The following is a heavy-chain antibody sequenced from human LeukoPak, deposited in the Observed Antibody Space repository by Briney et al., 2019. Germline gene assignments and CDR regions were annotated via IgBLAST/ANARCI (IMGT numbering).Heavy chain of an antibody. V-gene: IGHV3-74*01. CDR2: INSDGSST. Sequence: GGSLRLSCAASGFTFSSYWMHWVRQAPGKGLVWFSRINSDGSSTSYADSVKGRYTISRDNAKNTLYLQMNSLRAEDTAVYYCARDQTYYDILTGYYNLGWFDPWGQGTLVTVSS. D-gene: IGHD3-9*01. CDR1: GFTFSSYW. CDR3: ARDQTYYDILTGYYNLGWFDP. J-gene: IGHJ5*02.